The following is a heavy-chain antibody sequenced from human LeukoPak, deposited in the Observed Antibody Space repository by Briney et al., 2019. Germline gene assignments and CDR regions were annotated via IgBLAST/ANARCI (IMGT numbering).Heavy chain of an antibody. CDR3: ARDLKTGGYCSSTSCYRPLFDY. J-gene: IGHJ4*02. D-gene: IGHD2-2*01. CDR1: GFTFSSYS. V-gene: IGHV3-48*01. CDR2: ISSSSSTI. Sequence: GGSLRLSCAASGFTFSSYSMNWVRQAPGKGLEWVSYISSSSSTIYYADSVKGRFTISRDNAKNSLYLQINSLRAEDTAVYYCARDLKTGGYCSSTSCYRPLFDYWGQGTLVTVSS.